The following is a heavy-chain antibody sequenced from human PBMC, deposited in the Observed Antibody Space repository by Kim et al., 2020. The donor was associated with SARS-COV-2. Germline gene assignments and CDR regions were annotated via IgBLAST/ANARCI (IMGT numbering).Heavy chain of an antibody. Sequence: GGSLRLSCAASGFTFSSYSMNWVRQAPGKGLEWVSSISSSSSYIYYADSVKGRFTISRDNAKNSLYLQMNSLRAEDTAVYYCARDPGGRELFEYYYGMDVWGQGTTVTVS. CDR1: GFTFSSYS. CDR3: ARDPGGRELFEYYYGMDV. D-gene: IGHD1-26*01. CDR2: ISSSSSYI. V-gene: IGHV3-21*01. J-gene: IGHJ6*02.